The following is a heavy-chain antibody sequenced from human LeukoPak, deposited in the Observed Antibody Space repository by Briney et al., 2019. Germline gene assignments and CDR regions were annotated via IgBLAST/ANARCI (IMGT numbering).Heavy chain of an antibody. Sequence: GGSLRLSCAASGFTFSSYAMSWVRQAPGKGLEWVSAISGSGGSTYYADSVKGRFTISRDNSKNTLYLQMNSLRAEDTAVYYCAKAIVSQTYTYYFDYWGQGTLVTVSS. CDR2: ISGSGGST. J-gene: IGHJ4*02. D-gene: IGHD3-16*02. CDR3: AKAIVSQTYTYYFDY. V-gene: IGHV3-23*01. CDR1: GFTFSSYA.